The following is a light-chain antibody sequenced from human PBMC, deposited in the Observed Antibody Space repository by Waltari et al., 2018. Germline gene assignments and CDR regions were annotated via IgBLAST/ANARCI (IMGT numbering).Light chain of an antibody. CDR2: HAS. Sequence: IVFTQSPGTVSLSPGDRATLSCRASQSVRIYLAWYQQKTGQAPRLLIYHASTRATGIPDRFSASGAGTDFSLTISRLEPEDFAMYYCQQYVESPATFGQGTKVEIK. J-gene: IGKJ1*01. CDR3: QQYVESPAT. CDR1: QSVRIY. V-gene: IGKV3-20*01.